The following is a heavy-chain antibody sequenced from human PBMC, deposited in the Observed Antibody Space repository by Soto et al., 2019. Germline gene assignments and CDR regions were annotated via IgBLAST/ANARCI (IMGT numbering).Heavy chain of an antibody. CDR2: IYYSGST. Sequence: SETLSLTCTVSGGSISSGGYYWSWIRQHPGKGLERIGYIYYSGSTYYNPSLKNRVTISVDTSKKQFSLKLSTVTAADTAVYYFARWELRYFDWLSFENAFDIWGQGTMVTVSS. CDR1: GGSISSGGYY. D-gene: IGHD3-9*01. J-gene: IGHJ3*02. CDR3: ARWELRYFDWLSFENAFDI. V-gene: IGHV4-31*03.